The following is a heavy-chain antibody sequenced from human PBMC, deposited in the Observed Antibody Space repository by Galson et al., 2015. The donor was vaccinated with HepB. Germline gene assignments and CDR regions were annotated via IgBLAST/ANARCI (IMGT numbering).Heavy chain of an antibody. CDR3: ASLKIGYSSSWVDC. D-gene: IGHD6-13*01. V-gene: IGHV1-69*06. CDR2: IIPIFGTA. CDR1: GGTFSSYA. J-gene: IGHJ4*02. Sequence: SVKVSCKASGGTFSSYAISWVRQAPGQGLEWMGGIIPIFGTANYAQKFQGRVTITADKSTSTAYMELSSLRSEDTAVYYCASLKIGYSSSWVDCWGQGTLVTVSS.